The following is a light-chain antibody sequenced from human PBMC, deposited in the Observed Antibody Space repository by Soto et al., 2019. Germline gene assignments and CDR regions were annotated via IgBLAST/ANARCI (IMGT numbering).Light chain of an antibody. Sequence: QSVLTQPPSASGTPGQTVTISCSGSSSNIGSAYIYWYQHLPGTAPKLLIYRNNQRPSGVPDRFSASKSGTSASLAISGLRSEDDADYYCAAWDDSLNGWVFGGGTKLTVL. V-gene: IGLV1-47*01. CDR1: SSNIGSAY. CDR2: RNN. CDR3: AAWDDSLNGWV. J-gene: IGLJ3*02.